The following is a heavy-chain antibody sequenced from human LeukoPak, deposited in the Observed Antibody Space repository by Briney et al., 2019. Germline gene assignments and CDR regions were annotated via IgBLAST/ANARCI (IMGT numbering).Heavy chain of an antibody. J-gene: IGHJ4*02. V-gene: IGHV1-18*01. CDR3: AGDTALIITPGGLDY. CDR2: ISAYNGDT. Sequence: ASVKVSCKASGYIFASYGISWVRQAPGQGLEWMGWISAYNGDTKYAQNLQGRVTLTTDTSTGTAYMELRSLTSDDTALYYCAGDTALIITPGGLDYWGRGTLITVSS. D-gene: IGHD3-10*01. CDR1: GYIFASYG.